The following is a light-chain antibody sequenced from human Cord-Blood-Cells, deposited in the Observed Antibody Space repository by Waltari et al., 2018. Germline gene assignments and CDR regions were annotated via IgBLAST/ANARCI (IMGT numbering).Light chain of an antibody. V-gene: IGLV3-1*01. CDR1: KLGDKY. CDR3: QAWDSSTYV. J-gene: IGLJ1*01. CDR2: QDS. Sequence: SYERTQPPSVSVSPGQTASITCSGAKLGDKYACWYQQKPGQSPVLVIYQDSKRPSGIPERFSGSNSGNTATLTISGTQAMDEADYYCQAWDSSTYVFGTGTKVTVL.